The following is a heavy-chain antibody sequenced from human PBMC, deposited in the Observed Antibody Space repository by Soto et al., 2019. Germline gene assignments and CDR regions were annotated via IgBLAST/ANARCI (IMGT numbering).Heavy chain of an antibody. CDR3: TRDASRDSGARGWFDP. J-gene: IGHJ5*02. D-gene: IGHD6-25*01. Sequence: PGGSLRLSCAASGFTFHSFTMNWVRQAPGKGLEWVSTISSNSAYIYYTDALRGRFTISRDNAKNSLHLQMNSLRAEDTAVYYCTRDASRDSGARGWFDPWGPGTLVTVSS. CDR2: ISSNSAYI. CDR1: GFTFHSFT. V-gene: IGHV3-21*01.